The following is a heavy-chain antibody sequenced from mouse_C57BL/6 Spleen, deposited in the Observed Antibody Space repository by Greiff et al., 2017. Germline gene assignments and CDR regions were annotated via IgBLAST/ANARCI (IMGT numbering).Heavy chain of an antibody. CDR2: IWWDDDK. V-gene: IGHV8-8*01. CDR1: GFSLSTFGMG. CDR3: ARMNYYGSSALGYFDV. Sequence: QVTLKVSGPGILQPSQTLSLTCSFSGFSLSTFGMGVGWIRQPSGKGLEWLAHIWWDDDKYYNPALKSRLTISKDTSKNQVFLKIANVDTADTATYYCARMNYYGSSALGYFDVWGTGTTVTVSS. J-gene: IGHJ1*03. D-gene: IGHD1-1*01.